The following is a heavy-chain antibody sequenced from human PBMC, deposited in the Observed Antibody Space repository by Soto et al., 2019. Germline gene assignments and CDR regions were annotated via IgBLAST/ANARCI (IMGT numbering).Heavy chain of an antibody. CDR3: ARDLEMGSHSGPGFDP. Sequence: GGSLRLSCAASGFTFSSYGMHWVRQAPGKGLEWVAVIWYDGSNKYYADSVKGRFTISRDNSKNTLYLQMNSLRAEDTAVYYCARDLEMGSHSGPGFDPWGQGTLVTVSS. CDR1: GFTFSSYG. V-gene: IGHV3-33*01. CDR2: IWYDGSNK. D-gene: IGHD1-26*01. J-gene: IGHJ5*02.